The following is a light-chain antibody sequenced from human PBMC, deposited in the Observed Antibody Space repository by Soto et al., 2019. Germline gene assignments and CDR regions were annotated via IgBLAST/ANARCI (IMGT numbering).Light chain of an antibody. CDR1: KLGDKY. CDR2: QDS. Sequence: SSELTQPPSVSVSPGQTASITCSGDKLGDKYACWYQQKPGQSPVLVIYQDSKRPSGIPERVSGSNSGNTATLTISGTQAVDEADYYCQAWDSSTVVFGGGTKLTVL. CDR3: QAWDSSTVV. V-gene: IGLV3-1*01. J-gene: IGLJ2*01.